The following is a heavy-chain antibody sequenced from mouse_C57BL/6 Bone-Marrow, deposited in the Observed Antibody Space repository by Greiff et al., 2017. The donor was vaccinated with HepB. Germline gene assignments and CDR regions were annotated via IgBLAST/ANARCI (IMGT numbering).Heavy chain of an antibody. V-gene: IGHV1-47*01. D-gene: IGHD6-2*01. Sequence: VQRVESGAELVKPGASVKMSCKASGYTFTTYPIEWMKQNHGKSLEWIGNFHPYNDDTKYNEKFKGKATLTVEKSSSTVYLELSRLTSDDSAVYYCARRAGSLYYFDYWGQGTTLTVSS. CDR2: FHPYNDDT. J-gene: IGHJ2*01. CDR1: GYTFTTYP. CDR3: ARRAGSLYYFDY.